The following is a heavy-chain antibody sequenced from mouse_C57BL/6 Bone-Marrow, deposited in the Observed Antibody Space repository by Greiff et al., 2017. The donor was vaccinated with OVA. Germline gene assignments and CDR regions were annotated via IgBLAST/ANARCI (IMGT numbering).Heavy chain of an antibody. CDR2: ISNGGGST. CDR1: GFTFSDYY. Sequence: EVKLMESGGGLVQPGGSLKLSCAASGFTFSDYYMYWVRQTPEKRLEWVAYISNGGGSTYYPDTVKGRFTISRDNAKNTLYLQMSRLKSEDTAMYYCARHYGSSSYYFDYWGQGTTLTVSS. V-gene: IGHV5-12*01. D-gene: IGHD1-1*01. J-gene: IGHJ2*01. CDR3: ARHYGSSSYYFDY.